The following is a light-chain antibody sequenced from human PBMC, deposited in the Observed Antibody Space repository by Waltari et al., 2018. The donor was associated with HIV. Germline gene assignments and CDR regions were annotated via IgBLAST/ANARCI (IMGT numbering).Light chain of an antibody. Sequence: QSALPPPPSASGSHGPSVTISCTGATSSIHAYNFTSWYQQYSGRAPKLIIFEDTKRPSGVPDRFSGSRSGNTASLIVSGLQAEDEAVYFCSSFAGSNKLFGGGTKLTVL. CDR1: TSSIHAYNF. CDR3: SSFAGSNKL. CDR2: EDT. J-gene: IGLJ2*01. V-gene: IGLV2-8*01.